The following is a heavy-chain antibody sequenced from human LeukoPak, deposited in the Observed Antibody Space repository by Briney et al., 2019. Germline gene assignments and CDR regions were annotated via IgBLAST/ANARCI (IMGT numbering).Heavy chain of an antibody. Sequence: SETLSLTCAVYGGSFSGYYWSWIRQPPGKGLEWIGEINHSGSTNYNPSLKSRVTISVDTSKNQFSLKLSSVTAADTAVYYCARGRYYYGSGALNWFDPWGQGTLVTVSS. D-gene: IGHD3-10*01. CDR3: ARGRYYYGSGALNWFDP. CDR2: INHSGST. CDR1: GGSFSGYY. J-gene: IGHJ5*02. V-gene: IGHV4-34*01.